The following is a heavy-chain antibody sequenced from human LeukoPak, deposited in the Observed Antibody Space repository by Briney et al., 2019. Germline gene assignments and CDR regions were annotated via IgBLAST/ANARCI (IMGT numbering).Heavy chain of an antibody. CDR2: IYSGGST. CDR1: GFTVSSNY. J-gene: IGHJ4*02. Sequence: NPGGSLRLSCAASGFTVSSNYMSWVRQAPGKGLEWVSVIYSGGSTYYADSVQGRFTISRDNSKNTLYLHMNSLRAEDTALYYCIMGVRAHYFDFWGPGTLVTVSS. D-gene: IGHD1-26*01. V-gene: IGHV3-53*01. CDR3: IMGVRAHYFDF.